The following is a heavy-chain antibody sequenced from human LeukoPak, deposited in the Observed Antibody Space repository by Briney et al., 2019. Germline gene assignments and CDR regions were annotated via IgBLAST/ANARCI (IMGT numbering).Heavy chain of an antibody. CDR3: ARGWYGGYVGY. D-gene: IGHD5-12*01. V-gene: IGHV3-48*04. J-gene: IGHJ4*02. CDR1: GFTLSSYS. CDR2: ISSSSSTI. Sequence: GGSLRLSCAASGFTLSSYSMNWVRQAPGKGLEWVSYISSSSSTIYYADSVKGRFTISRDNAKNSLYLHMNSLRAEDTAVYYCARGWYGGYVGYWGQGTLVTVSS.